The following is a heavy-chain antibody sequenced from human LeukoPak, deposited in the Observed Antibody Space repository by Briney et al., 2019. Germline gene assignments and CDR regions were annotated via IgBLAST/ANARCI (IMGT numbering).Heavy chain of an antibody. CDR2: INPNSGDT. CDR3: ARDRDTMATIYY. CDR1: GYTFTGYH. J-gene: IGHJ4*02. D-gene: IGHD5-24*01. Sequence: ASVKVSCKASGYTFTGYHMHWVRRAPGQGLEWMGRINPNSGDTNYAQKFQGRVTMTRDTSVSTAYMELSRLRSDDTAVYYCARDRDTMATIYYWGQGTLVTVSS. V-gene: IGHV1-2*06.